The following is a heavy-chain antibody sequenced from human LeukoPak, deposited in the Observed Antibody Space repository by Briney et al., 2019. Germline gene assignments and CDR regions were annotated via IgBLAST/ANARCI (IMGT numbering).Heavy chain of an antibody. CDR3: ARNSYSSSWIDDY. J-gene: IGHJ4*02. V-gene: IGHV3-33*01. Sequence: PGGSLRLSCAASGFTFSNYGMHWVHQAPGSGLEWVALIWYDGSNKYYAGSVKGRFTISRDNSKNTLYLQMNSLRAEDTAVYFCARNSYSSSWIDDYWGQGTLVTVSS. CDR2: IWYDGSNK. CDR1: GFTFSNYG. D-gene: IGHD6-13*01.